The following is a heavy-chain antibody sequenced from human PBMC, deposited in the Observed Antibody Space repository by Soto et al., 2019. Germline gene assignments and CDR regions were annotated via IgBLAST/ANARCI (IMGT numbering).Heavy chain of an antibody. CDR2: IYHSGST. Sequence: SETLSLTCAVSSGSISSSNWWSWVRQPPGKGLEWIGEIYHSGSTNYNPSLKSRVTISVDKSKNQFSLKLSSVTAADTAVYYCARAEGYCSSTSCYLWFDPWGQGTLVTVSS. D-gene: IGHD2-2*01. V-gene: IGHV4-4*02. CDR1: SGSISSSNW. J-gene: IGHJ5*02. CDR3: ARAEGYCSSTSCYLWFDP.